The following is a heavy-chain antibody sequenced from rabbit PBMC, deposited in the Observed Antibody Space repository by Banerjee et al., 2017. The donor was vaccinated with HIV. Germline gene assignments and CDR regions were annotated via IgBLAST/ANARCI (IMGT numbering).Heavy chain of an antibody. J-gene: IGHJ4*01. CDR1: GFSLSSSYW. CDR3: ARRWDYVDL. CDR2: IYNGDGST. V-gene: IGHV1S45*01. Sequence: QEQLEESGGDLVKPGASLTLTCTASGFSLSSSYWICWVRQAPGKGLEWIGCIYNGDGSTYYASWAKGRFTISKTSSTTVTLQMTSLTAADTATYFCARRWDYVDLWGPGTLVTVS. D-gene: IGHD2-1*01.